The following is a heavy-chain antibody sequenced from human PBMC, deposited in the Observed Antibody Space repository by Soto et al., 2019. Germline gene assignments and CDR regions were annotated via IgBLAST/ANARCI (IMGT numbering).Heavy chain of an antibody. CDR3: AKGHGGGVFDY. D-gene: IGHD2-8*01. CDR1: GFTFSSYA. V-gene: IGHV3-23*01. Sequence: EVQLLESGGGLVQPGGSLRLSCAASGFTFSSYAMSWVGQAPGKGLEWVSAISGSGGSTYYADSVKGRFTISRDNSKNTLYLQMNGVRAEETTVYDCAKGHGGGVFDYWGQGTLVAVSS. CDR2: ISGSGGST. J-gene: IGHJ4*02.